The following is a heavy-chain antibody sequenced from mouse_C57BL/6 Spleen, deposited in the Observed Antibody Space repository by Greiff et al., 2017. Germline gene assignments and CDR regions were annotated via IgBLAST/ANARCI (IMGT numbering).Heavy chain of an antibody. J-gene: IGHJ2*01. D-gene: IGHD1-1*01. CDR3: ASGNYGSSYDY. V-gene: IGHV1-4*01. Sequence: QVQLKQSGAELARPGASVKMSCKASGYTFTSYTMHWVKQRPGQGLEWIGYINPSSGYTKYNQKFKDKATLTADKSSSTAYMQLSSLTSEDSAVYYCASGNYGSSYDYWGQGTTLTVSS. CDR1: GYTFTSYT. CDR2: INPSSGYT.